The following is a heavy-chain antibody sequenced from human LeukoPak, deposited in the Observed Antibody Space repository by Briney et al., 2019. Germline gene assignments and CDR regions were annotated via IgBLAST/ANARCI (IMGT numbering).Heavy chain of an antibody. CDR1: GYTFTSYA. J-gene: IGHJ5*02. CDR2: INTNSGNA. D-gene: IGHD6-19*01. Sequence: GASVKVSFKASGYTFTSYAMNWVRQAPGQGLGWMGWINTNSGNATYAQGFTGRVVFSLDSSVSTAYLQLTSLKAEDTAVYYCARVDLAVGDWFDHWGQGTLVTVSS. CDR3: ARVDLAVGDWFDH. V-gene: IGHV7-4-1*02.